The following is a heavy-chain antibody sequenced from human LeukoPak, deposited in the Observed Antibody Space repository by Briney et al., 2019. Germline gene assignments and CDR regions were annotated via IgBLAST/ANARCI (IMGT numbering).Heavy chain of an antibody. CDR2: IYPGDSDT. J-gene: IGHJ4*02. CDR3: ARHITERGNNYGLFGY. D-gene: IGHD5-18*01. V-gene: IGHV5-51*01. Sequence: PGESLKISCKGSGYSFTSYWIAWVRQMPGKGLEWVGAIYPGDSDTRYSPSFQGQVTISADKSISTAYLQWSSLKASDTAMYYCARHITERGNNYGLFGYWGQGTLVTVSS. CDR1: GYSFTSYW.